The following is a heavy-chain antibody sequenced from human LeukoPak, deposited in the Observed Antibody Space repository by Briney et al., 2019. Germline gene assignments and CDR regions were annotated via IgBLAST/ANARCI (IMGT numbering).Heavy chain of an antibody. D-gene: IGHD5-18*01. V-gene: IGHV3-30-3*01. CDR2: ISYDGGNK. CDR3: ARGYSYGPGRDYFDY. Sequence: GGSLRLSCAASGFTFSSYAMHWVRQAPGKGLEWVAVISYDGGNKYYADSVKGRFTISRDNSKNTLYLQMNSLRAEDTAVYYCARGYSYGPGRDYFDYWGQGTLVTVSS. J-gene: IGHJ4*02. CDR1: GFTFSSYA.